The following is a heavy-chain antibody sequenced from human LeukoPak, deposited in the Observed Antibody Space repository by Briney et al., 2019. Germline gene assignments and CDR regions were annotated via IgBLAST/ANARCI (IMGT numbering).Heavy chain of an antibody. J-gene: IGHJ4*02. V-gene: IGHV1-2*02. D-gene: IGHD5-12*01. CDR2: INPNSGGT. CDR1: GYTFTGYY. CDR3: ARESGPIVATISTDFDY. Sequence: ASVKVSFKASGYTFTGYYIHWVRQAPGQGLEWMGWINPNSGGTNYAQKFQGRAATTRDTSISTAYMELSRLTSDDTAVYYCARESGPIVATISTDFDYWGQGTLVTVSS.